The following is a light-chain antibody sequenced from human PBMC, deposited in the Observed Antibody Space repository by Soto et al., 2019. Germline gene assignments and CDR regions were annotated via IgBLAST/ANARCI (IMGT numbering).Light chain of an antibody. J-gene: IGKJ3*01. CDR2: DVS. CDR3: QQYENRPYT. Sequence: DIQMTQSPSTLSASVGDRVTITCRASQSIGDSLAWYQQKPGKAPYLLISDVSSLERGVPSRFSGSGSGTEFTLTISSMQPEDNATYYCQQYENRPYTFGPGTKVDIK. CDR1: QSIGDS. V-gene: IGKV1-5*01.